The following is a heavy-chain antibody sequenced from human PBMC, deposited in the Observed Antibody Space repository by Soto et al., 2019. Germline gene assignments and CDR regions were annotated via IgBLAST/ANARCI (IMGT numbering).Heavy chain of an antibody. V-gene: IGHV4-39*01. Sequence: SETLSLTCSASGGSISSRTFWWAWIRQPPGKGLEWIGDMYYSGSSYSSPSLKSRVTLSVDTSKNQLSLKLNSVTAADTAVYYCARHPRDDYNYGGSGIFDYWGQGTLVTVSS. J-gene: IGHJ4*02. CDR3: ARHPRDDYNYGGSGIFDY. CDR1: GGSISSRTFW. D-gene: IGHD4-4*01. CDR2: MYYSGSS.